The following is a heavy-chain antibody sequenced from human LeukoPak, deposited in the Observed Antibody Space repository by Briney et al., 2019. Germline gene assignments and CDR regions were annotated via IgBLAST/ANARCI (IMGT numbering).Heavy chain of an antibody. CDR3: ARDGTAMVHYYYGMDV. V-gene: IGHV4-4*07. CDR2: IYTSGST. CDR1: GGSISSYY. D-gene: IGHD5-18*01. Sequence: PSETLSPTCTLSGGSISSYYWSWIRQPAGKGLEWIGRIYTSGSTNYNPSLESRVTMSVDTSKNQFSLKLSSVTAADTAVYYCARDGTAMVHYYYGMDVWGQGTTVTVSS. J-gene: IGHJ6*02.